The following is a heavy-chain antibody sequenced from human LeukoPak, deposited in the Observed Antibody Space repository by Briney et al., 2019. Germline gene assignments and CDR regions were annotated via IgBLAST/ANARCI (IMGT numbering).Heavy chain of an antibody. D-gene: IGHD6-13*01. V-gene: IGHV4-34*01. CDR3: ARKPGGYSSSWYPNWFDP. CDR2: INHSGST. J-gene: IGHJ5*02. CDR1: GGSFSGYY. Sequence: SETLSLTCAVYGGSFSGYYWSWIRQPPGKGLEWIGEINHSGSTNYNPSLKSRVTISVDTSKNQFSLKLSPVTATDTAVYYCARKPGGYSSSWYPNWFDPWGQGTLVTVSS.